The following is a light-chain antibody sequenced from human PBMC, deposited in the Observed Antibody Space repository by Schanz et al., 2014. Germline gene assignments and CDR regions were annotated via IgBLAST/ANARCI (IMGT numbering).Light chain of an antibody. CDR2: DAS. CDR1: QSVSSY. CDR3: QQYNNWPRT. J-gene: IGKJ1*01. Sequence: EIVLTQSPAILSLSPGERATLSCRASQSVSSYLAWYQQKPGQAPRLLIYDASNRATGIPARFSGSGSGTEFTLTISSLQSEDFAVYYCQQYNNWPRTFGQGTKVEIK. V-gene: IGKV3-11*01.